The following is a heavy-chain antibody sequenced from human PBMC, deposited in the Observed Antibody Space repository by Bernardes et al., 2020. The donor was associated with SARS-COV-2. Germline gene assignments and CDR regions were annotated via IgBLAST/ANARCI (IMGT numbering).Heavy chain of an antibody. Sequence: SETLSLTCTVSGGSISSGSYYWSWIRQPAGKGLEWIGRIYTSGSTNYNPSLKSRVTISVDTSKNQFSLKLSSVTAADTAVYYCARLSVAGHYYYYYGMDVWGQGTTVTVSS. V-gene: IGHV4-61*02. CDR2: IYTSGST. D-gene: IGHD6-19*01. J-gene: IGHJ6*02. CDR3: ARLSVAGHYYYYYGMDV. CDR1: GGSISSGSYY.